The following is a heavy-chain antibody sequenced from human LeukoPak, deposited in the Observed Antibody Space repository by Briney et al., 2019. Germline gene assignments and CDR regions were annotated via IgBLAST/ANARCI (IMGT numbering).Heavy chain of an antibody. J-gene: IGHJ4*02. CDR1: GFTFSSYA. CDR3: AIPPTTVTVGY. D-gene: IGHD4-17*01. V-gene: IGHV3-23*01. Sequence: GGSLRLSCAASGFTFSSYAMSWVRQAPGKGLEWVSAISGSGANTYYADSVEGRFTISRDNSKNTLYLQMNSLRAEDTAVYYCAIPPTTVTVGYWGQGTLVTVSS. CDR2: ISGSGANT.